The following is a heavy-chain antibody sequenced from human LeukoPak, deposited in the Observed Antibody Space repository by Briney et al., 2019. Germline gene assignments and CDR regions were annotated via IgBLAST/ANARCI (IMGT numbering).Heavy chain of an antibody. V-gene: IGHV1-58*02. CDR2: IVVGSGNT. D-gene: IGHD1-26*01. CDR1: GFTFTSSA. Sequence: SVTVSCKASGFTFTSSAMQWVRQARGQRLEWIGWIVVGSGNTNYAQKFQERVTITRDMSTSTAYMELSSLRSEDTAVYYCAADTPRPYSGSYYYYYGMDVWGQGTTVTVSS. CDR3: AADTPRPYSGSYYYYYGMDV. J-gene: IGHJ6*02.